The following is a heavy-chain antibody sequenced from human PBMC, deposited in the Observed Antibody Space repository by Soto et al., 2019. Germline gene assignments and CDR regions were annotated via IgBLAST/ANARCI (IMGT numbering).Heavy chain of an antibody. Sequence: PSETLSLTCTVSGDFISSYSWSWIRQSAGKGLEWIGRIYASGSTNYNPILKSRLTISVDTSKNQFSLKLSSVTAADTSVYYCAVLGDFQSSNHAKDACGQGTTVTVSS. CDR3: AVLGDFQSSNHAKDA. D-gene: IGHD2-8*01. V-gene: IGHV4-4*07. J-gene: IGHJ6*02. CDR2: IYASGST. CDR1: GDFISSYS.